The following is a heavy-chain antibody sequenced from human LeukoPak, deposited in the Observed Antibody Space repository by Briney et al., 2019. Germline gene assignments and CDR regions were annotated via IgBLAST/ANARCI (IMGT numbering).Heavy chain of an antibody. Sequence: SETLSLTCTVSGGSISSGSYYWSWLPQPAGKGLEWIGRIYTSGSTNYNPSLKSRVTISVDTSKNQFSLKLSSVTAADTAVYYCARDSQYYDDSSGPNDDAFDIWGQETMVTVSS. CDR3: ARDSQYYDDSSGPNDDAFDI. V-gene: IGHV4-61*02. CDR1: GGSISSGSYY. J-gene: IGHJ3*02. D-gene: IGHD3-22*01. CDR2: IYTSGST.